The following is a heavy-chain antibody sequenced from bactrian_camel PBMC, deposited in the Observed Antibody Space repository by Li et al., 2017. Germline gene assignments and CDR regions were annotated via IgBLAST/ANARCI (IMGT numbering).Heavy chain of an antibody. Sequence: HVQLVESGGGSVQAGGSLTLSCVASGYTYCKYEMSWYRQAPGREREGVAVMGVHNPYYADSMKGRFTISKDNAKNTLYLQMDNLKPEDTAMYFCGSSLQPFGQGPHQRFDSWGHGTQVTVS. CDR1: GYTYCKYE. J-gene: IGHJ6*01. V-gene: IGHV3S55*01. CDR3: GSSLQPFGQGPHQRFDS. D-gene: IGHD1*01. CDR2: MGVHNP.